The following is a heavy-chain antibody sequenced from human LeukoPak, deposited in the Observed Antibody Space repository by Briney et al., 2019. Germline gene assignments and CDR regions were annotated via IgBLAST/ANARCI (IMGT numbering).Heavy chain of an antibody. Sequence: SQTLSPTCTVSGVSMSSSSYYWAWIRQSPGKGLEWIGSVYYSGTTHYESSLKSRVSISIDTSKNQFSLKLNSVTAADTAVYYCARDYDVLTAYPPTQLFDPWGQGTLVTVSS. CDR1: GVSMSSSSYY. J-gene: IGHJ5*02. V-gene: IGHV4-39*07. CDR3: ARDYDVLTAYPPTQLFDP. CDR2: VYYSGTT. D-gene: IGHD3-9*01.